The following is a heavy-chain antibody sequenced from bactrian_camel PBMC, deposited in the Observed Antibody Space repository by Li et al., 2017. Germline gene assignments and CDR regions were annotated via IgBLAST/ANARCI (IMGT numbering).Heavy chain of an antibody. J-gene: IGHJ4*01. Sequence: VQLVESGGGLVKPGGSLTLSCAASGYTYNRNCMAWFRQAPGKEREGVARIATGSGTTYYADSLKGRFTISRDNAKNTVYLQMNSLKPEDTAVYYCVRGGPVVAGPSWGQGTQVTVS. V-gene: IGHV3S1*01. CDR3: VRGGPVVAGPS. CDR2: IATGSGTT. CDR1: GYTYNRNC. D-gene: IGHD6*01.